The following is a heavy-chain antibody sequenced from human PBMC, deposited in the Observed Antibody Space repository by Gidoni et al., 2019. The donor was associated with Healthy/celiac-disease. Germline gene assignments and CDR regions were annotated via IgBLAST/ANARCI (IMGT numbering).Heavy chain of an antibody. D-gene: IGHD2-2*01. V-gene: IGHV3-30*18. J-gene: IGHJ4*02. Sequence: QVQLVESGGGVVQPGRSLRLSCAASGFTFRSYGMHWVRQAPGKGLEWVAVISYDGSNKYYADSVKGRFTISRDNSKNTMYLQMNSLRAEDTAVYYCAKDQLLFKAFGPTDYWGQGTLVTVSS. CDR3: AKDQLLFKAFGPTDY. CDR2: ISYDGSNK. CDR1: GFTFRSYG.